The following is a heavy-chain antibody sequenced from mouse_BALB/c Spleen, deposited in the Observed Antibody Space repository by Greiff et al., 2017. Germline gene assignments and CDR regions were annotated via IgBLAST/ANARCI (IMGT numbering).Heavy chain of an antibody. CDR1: GFTFSSYT. J-gene: IGHJ3*01. V-gene: IGHV5-6-4*01. Sequence: EVQLQESGGGLVKPGGSLKLSCAASGFTFSSYTMSWVRQTPEKRLEWVATISSGGSYTYYPDSVKGRFTISRDNAKNTLYLQMSSLKSEDTAMYYCTRDRYGGFAYWGQGTLVTVSA. D-gene: IGHD1-1*01. CDR2: ISSGGSYT. CDR3: TRDRYGGFAY.